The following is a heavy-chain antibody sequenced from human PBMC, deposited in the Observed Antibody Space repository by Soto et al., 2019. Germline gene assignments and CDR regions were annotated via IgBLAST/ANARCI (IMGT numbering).Heavy chain of an antibody. V-gene: IGHV4-59*01. Sequence: SETLSLTCSVSGGSINNFHWSWIRQPPGKGLEWIGFVFYSGRTTYNPSLQSRVTISVDTSHNHLSLKLRSVTAADTATYYCARIKSGYSYGSIIDFWGQGKLVTVSS. CDR1: GGSINNFH. CDR3: ARIKSGYSYGSIIDF. D-gene: IGHD5-18*01. CDR2: VFYSGRT. J-gene: IGHJ4*02.